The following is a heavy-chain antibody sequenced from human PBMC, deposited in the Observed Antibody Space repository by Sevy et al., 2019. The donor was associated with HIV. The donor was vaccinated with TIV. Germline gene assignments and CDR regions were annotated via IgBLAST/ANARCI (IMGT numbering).Heavy chain of an antibody. CDR1: GYTFTSYY. V-gene: IGHV1-46*01. J-gene: IGHJ6*03. D-gene: IGHD4-17*01. CDR3: ARDAYDYGDYGVGEGYYYMDV. Sequence: ASVKVSCKASGYTFTSYYMHWVRQAPGQGLEWVGIINPSGGSTSYAQKFQGRVTMTRDTSTSTVYMELSSLRSEDTAVYYCARDAYDYGDYGVGEGYYYMDVWGKGTTVTVSS. CDR2: INPSGGST.